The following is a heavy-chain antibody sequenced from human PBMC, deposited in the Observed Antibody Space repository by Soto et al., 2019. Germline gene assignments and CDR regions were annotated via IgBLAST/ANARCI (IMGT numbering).Heavy chain of an antibody. V-gene: IGHV3-30-3*01. CDR2: ISDDGNNR. Sequence: TGGSLRLSCAASRFTFSRSAMQWVRQAPGKGLEWVALISDDGNNRYYTDSVKGRFTISRDNSKNTLYLQMDSLRAEDTAVYYCSIPGSDYWGQGILVTVSS. D-gene: IGHD1-20*01. CDR3: SIPGSDY. J-gene: IGHJ4*02. CDR1: RFTFSRSA.